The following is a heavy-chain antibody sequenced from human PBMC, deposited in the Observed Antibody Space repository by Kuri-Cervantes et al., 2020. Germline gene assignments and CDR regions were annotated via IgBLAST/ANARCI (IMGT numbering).Heavy chain of an antibody. Sequence: GESLKISCAASGFTFSSYGMHWVRQAPGKGLEWVAVIWYDGSNKYYADSVKGRFTISRDNSKNTLYLQMNSLRAEDTAVYHCARGEGYQLLYRGPLDYWGQGTLVTVSS. CDR3: ARGEGYQLLYRGPLDY. J-gene: IGHJ4*02. CDR2: IWYDGSNK. D-gene: IGHD2-2*02. CDR1: GFTFSSYG. V-gene: IGHV3-33*01.